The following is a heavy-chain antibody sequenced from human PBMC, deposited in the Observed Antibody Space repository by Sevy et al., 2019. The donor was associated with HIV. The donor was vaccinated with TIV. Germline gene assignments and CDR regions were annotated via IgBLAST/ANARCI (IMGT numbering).Heavy chain of an antibody. J-gene: IGHJ4*02. Sequence: SETLSLTCAVSGGSISSGGYSWSWIRQPPGKGLEWIGYIYHSGSTYYNPSLKSRVTISVDRSKNQFSLKLSSVTAAATAVYYCASSHITMVRGVSNYFDYWGQGTLVTVSS. CDR3: ASSHITMVRGVSNYFDY. CDR2: IYHSGST. V-gene: IGHV4-30-2*01. CDR1: GGSISSGGYS. D-gene: IGHD3-10*01.